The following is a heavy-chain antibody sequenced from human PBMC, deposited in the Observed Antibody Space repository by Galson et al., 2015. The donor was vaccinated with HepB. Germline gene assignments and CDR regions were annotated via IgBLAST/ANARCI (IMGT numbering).Heavy chain of an antibody. J-gene: IGHJ4*02. CDR3: AHRTYYYDSSGYPFDY. CDR2: IYWDDDK. Sequence: LVKPTQTLTLTCTFSGFSLSTSGVSVGWIRQPPGKALEWLALIYWDDDKRYSPSLKSRLTITKDTSKNQVVLTMTNMDPVDTATYYCAHRTYYYDSSGYPFDYWGQGTLVTVSS. D-gene: IGHD3-22*01. CDR1: GFSLSTSGVS. V-gene: IGHV2-5*02.